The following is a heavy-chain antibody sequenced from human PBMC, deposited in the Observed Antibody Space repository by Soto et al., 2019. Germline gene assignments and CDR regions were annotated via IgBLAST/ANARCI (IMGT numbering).Heavy chain of an antibody. D-gene: IGHD5-12*01. CDR3: VRAGIVTTPYYFDY. V-gene: IGHV3-72*01. Sequence: EVQLVESGGGLVQPGGSLRRSCVASGFTFSDHYMDWVRQAPGKGLEWVGRLRNKANSYTTEYAASVKSRFTISRDDSKNSLYLQMNSLKTEDTAVYYCVRAGIVTTPYYFDYWGQGTLVTVSS. CDR2: LRNKANSYTT. CDR1: GFTFSDHY. J-gene: IGHJ4*02.